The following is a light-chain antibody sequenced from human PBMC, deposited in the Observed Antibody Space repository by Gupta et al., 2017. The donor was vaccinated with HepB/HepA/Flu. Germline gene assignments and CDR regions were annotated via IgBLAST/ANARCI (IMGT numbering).Light chain of an antibody. CDR1: TNDVGSYNL. J-gene: IGLJ1*01. Sequence: QSALTQIASVSGSPGQSITISCTVSTNDVGSYNLVSWYQQHLGKVPKLMSKEVNKRPSGVSNRFSCSKAGKTASLTIYGLQAEDEAEYYCCSYAGGKGSKVFGTGTKVTVL. CDR3: CSYAGGKGSKV. V-gene: IGLV2-23*02. CDR2: EVN.